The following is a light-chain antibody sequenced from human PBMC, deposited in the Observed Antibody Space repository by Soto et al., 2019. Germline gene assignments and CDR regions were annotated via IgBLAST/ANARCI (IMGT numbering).Light chain of an antibody. Sequence: EIVMTQSPATLSVSPGERATLSCRASRSISSTVAWYQQKPGQAPRLLIHSASTRATGIPARFSGAGSGTEFTLAIGSLQSEDFAVYYCQQYDDWPTTFGQGTKVDIK. J-gene: IGKJ1*01. CDR1: RSISST. CDR2: SAS. CDR3: QQYDDWPTT. V-gene: IGKV3-15*01.